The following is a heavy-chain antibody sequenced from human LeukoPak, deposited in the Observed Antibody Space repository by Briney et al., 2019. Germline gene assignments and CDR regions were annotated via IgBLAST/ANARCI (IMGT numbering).Heavy chain of an antibody. V-gene: IGHV1-18*01. CDR2: ISAYNGNT. D-gene: IGHD6-19*01. J-gene: IGHJ4*02. CDR1: GYTLTELS. Sequence: ASVKVSCKVSGYTLTELSMHWVRQAPGQGLEWMGWISAYNGNTNYAQKLQGRVTMTTDTSTSTAYMELRSLRSDDTAVYYCASSSGWTDFDYWGQGTLVTVSS. CDR3: ASSSGWTDFDY.